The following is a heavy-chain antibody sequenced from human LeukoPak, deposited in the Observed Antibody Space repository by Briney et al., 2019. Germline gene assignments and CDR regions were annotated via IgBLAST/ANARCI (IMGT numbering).Heavy chain of an antibody. CDR1: GYTFTGYY. Sequence: ASVKVSCKASGYTFTGYYMHWVRQAPGQGLEWMGWINPNSGGTNYAQKFQGRVAMTRDTSISTAYMELSRLRSGDTAVYYCARVIGSWYSVDYWGQGTLVTVSS. V-gene: IGHV1-2*02. J-gene: IGHJ4*02. CDR2: INPNSGGT. D-gene: IGHD6-13*01. CDR3: ARVIGSWYSVDY.